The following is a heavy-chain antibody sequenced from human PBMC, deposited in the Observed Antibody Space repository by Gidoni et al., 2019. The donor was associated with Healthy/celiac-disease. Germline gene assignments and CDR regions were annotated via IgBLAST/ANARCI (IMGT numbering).Heavy chain of an antibody. J-gene: IGHJ3*02. D-gene: IGHD1-7*01. CDR1: GFTVSTNY. CDR2: IYSGGST. Sequence: EVQLVESGGGLIQPGGSLRLSCAASGFTVSTNYVSWVRQAPGKGLEGFSVIYSGGSTYYADSVKGRFTISRDNSKNTLYLQMNSLRAEDTAVYYCARDSALGITGTTKAFDIWGQGTMVTVSS. V-gene: IGHV3-53*01. CDR3: ARDSALGITGTTKAFDI.